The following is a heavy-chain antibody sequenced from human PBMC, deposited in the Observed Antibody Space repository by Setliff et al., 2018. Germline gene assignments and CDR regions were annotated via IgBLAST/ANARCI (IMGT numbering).Heavy chain of an antibody. CDR3: ARESVVVVTTTNYYYYIDV. Sequence: SVKVSCKASGGAFSNYGITWVRQAPGQGLEWMGGITPIFGTTTYAQKFLGRVTITTDESSSTGYMELSSLRSEDTAVYFCARESVVVVTTTNYYYYIDVWGEGTTVTVSS. CDR1: GGAFSNYG. J-gene: IGHJ6*03. CDR2: ITPIFGTT. V-gene: IGHV1-69*05. D-gene: IGHD2-21*01.